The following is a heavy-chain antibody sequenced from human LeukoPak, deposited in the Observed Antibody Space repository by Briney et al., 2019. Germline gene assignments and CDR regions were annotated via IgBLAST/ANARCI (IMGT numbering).Heavy chain of an antibody. CDR1: GYTFTSYG. J-gene: IGHJ4*02. D-gene: IGHD5-18*01. Sequence: ASVKVSCKASGYTFTSYGISWVRQAPGQGLEWMGWISAYNGNTNYAQKLQGRVTLTTDTSTNTADMELRSLRSDDTAVYYCARTVEGYNYGYVDYWGQGTLVTVSS. CDR3: ARTVEGYNYGYVDY. V-gene: IGHV1-18*01. CDR2: ISAYNGNT.